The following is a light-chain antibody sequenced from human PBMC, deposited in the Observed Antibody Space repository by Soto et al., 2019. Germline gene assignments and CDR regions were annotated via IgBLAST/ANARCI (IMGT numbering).Light chain of an antibody. V-gene: IGKV1-33*01. CDR3: QQYHIRPYT. CDR1: QDITNC. J-gene: IGKJ5*01. CDR2: DAS. Sequence: DIQMTQSPSSLSASVGDRVTITCQASQDITNCLNWYQQKPGKAPKLLICDASTLYSGVPSRFSGSGSGTDFTLTISSLQSEDLAIYYCQQYHIRPYTFGQGTRLE.